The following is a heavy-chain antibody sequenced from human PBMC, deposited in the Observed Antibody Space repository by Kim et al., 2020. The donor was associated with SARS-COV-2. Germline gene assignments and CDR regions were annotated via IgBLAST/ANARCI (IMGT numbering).Heavy chain of an antibody. D-gene: IGHD6-13*01. V-gene: IGHV4-34*01. CDR1: GGSFSGYY. CDR3: ARVRSSRFITFYYYGMDV. CDR2: INHSGST. Sequence: SETLSLTCAVYGGSFSGYYWSWIRQPPGKGLEWIGEINHSGSTNYNPSLKSRVTISVDTSKNQFSLKLSSVTAADTAVYYCARVRSSRFITFYYYGMDVWGQGTTVTVSS. J-gene: IGHJ6*02.